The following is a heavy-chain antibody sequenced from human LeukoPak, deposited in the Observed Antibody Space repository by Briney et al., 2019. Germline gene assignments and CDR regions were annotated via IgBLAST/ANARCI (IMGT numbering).Heavy chain of an antibody. CDR3: ARDRVEYCSSTSCYLEGYYYYYYMDV. CDR1: GYTFTGYY. V-gene: IGHV1-2*06. Sequence: ASVRVSCKASGYTFTGYYMHWGRQAPGQGLEWMGRINPNSGGTNYAQKLQGRVTMTTDTSTSTAYMELRSLRSDDTAVYYCARDRVEYCSSTSCYLEGYYYYYYMDVWGKGTTVTVSS. D-gene: IGHD2-2*01. CDR2: INPNSGGT. J-gene: IGHJ6*03.